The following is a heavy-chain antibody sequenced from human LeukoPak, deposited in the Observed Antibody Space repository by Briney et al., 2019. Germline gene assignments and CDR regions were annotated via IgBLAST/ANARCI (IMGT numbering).Heavy chain of an antibody. CDR2: IYYSGST. Sequence: SETLSLTCTVSGGSISSYYWRWLRQPPGKGLEWMGYIYYSGSTSHNPSLKSRVTISVDTSENQFSLKLSSVPAADTAVYYCAREDACSSTSCYTNNWFDPWGQGILVTVSS. CDR1: GGSISSYY. J-gene: IGHJ5*02. CDR3: AREDACSSTSCYTNNWFDP. V-gene: IGHV4-59*01. D-gene: IGHD2-2*01.